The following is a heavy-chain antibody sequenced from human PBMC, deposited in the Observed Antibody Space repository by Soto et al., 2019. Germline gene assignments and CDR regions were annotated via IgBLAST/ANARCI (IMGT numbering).Heavy chain of an antibody. Sequence: EVQLLESGGGLVQPGGSLRLSCAASGFTFSSYAMSWVRQAPGKGLEWVSAISGSGGSTYYADSVRGRFTISRDNSKNTLYLQMNSLSAEDTAVYYCAKDFPRRDTVTTFDYWGQGTLVTVSS. V-gene: IGHV3-23*01. D-gene: IGHD4-17*01. CDR2: ISGSGGST. CDR3: AKDFPRRDTVTTFDY. J-gene: IGHJ4*02. CDR1: GFTFSSYA.